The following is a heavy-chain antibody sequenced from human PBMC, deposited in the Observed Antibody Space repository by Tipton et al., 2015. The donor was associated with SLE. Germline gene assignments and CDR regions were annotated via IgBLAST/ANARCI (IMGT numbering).Heavy chain of an antibody. CDR3: ARSTTTMNLPRFDF. V-gene: IGHV4-59*01. Sequence: TLSLTCTVSGGSIGSFSWTWIRQPPGKGLEWLGYISYGNTKYNPSLRSRLTISVDTSKNQFSLRLSSVTAADTAVYFCARSTTTMNLPRFDFWGLGTLVTVSS. D-gene: IGHD4-17*01. CDR1: GGSIGSFS. J-gene: IGHJ4*02. CDR2: ISYGNT.